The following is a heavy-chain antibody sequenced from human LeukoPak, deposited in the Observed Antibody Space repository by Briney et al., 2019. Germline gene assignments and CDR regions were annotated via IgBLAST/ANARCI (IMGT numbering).Heavy chain of an antibody. J-gene: IGHJ5*02. V-gene: IGHV4-34*01. D-gene: IGHD2-2*01. CDR2: NNHRGST. CDR3: ARVVPAATYSNNWFDP. CDR1: GGSFSDYS. Sequence: PSETLSLTCAVHGGSFSDYSWSWIRQPPAKGLEWIGENNHRGSTNYNPFPNSRVTIKINKSRNKYYLKLSSVTAADTAVYYCARVVPAATYSNNWFDPWGQGTLVTVSS.